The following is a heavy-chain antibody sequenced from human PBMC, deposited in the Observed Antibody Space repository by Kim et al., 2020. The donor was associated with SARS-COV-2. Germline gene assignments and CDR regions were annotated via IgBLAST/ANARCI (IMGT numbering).Heavy chain of an antibody. CDR3: ARTRDSGWSYFDY. Sequence: SADPVKGRFHISRDNAKNTLYLQMNSLRAEDTAVYYCARTRDSGWSYFDYWGQGTLVTVSS. J-gene: IGHJ4*02. V-gene: IGHV3-11*04. D-gene: IGHD6-19*01.